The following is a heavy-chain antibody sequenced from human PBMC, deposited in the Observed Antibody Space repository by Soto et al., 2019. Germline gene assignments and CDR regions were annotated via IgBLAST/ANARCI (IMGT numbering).Heavy chain of an antibody. J-gene: IGHJ2*01. CDR1: GFTFSSYD. CDR3: VRGELGIVRSYWYFDL. V-gene: IGHV3-13*04. CDR2: IGTAGDT. Sequence: EVQLVESGGGLVQPGGSLRLSCAASGFTFSSYDMHWVRQATGKGLEWVSAIGTAGDTYYPGSVKGRFTISREDAMHALYLQMFSLRAGGTAVYYCVRGELGIVRSYWYFDLWGRGNLVTVSS. D-gene: IGHD7-27*01.